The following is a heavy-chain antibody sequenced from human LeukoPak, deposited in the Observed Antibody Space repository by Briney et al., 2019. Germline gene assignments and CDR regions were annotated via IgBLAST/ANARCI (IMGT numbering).Heavy chain of an antibody. J-gene: IGHJ3*02. CDR2: ISAYNGNT. CDR3: ARIYCSGGSCYPYVAFDI. V-gene: IGHV1-18*04. Sequence: GASVKVSCKASGYTFTSYGISWVRQAPGQGLEWMGWISAYNGNTNYAQKLQGRVTMTIDPSTSTAYMELRSLRSDDTAVYYCARIYCSGGSCYPYVAFDIWGQGTMVTVSS. D-gene: IGHD2-15*01. CDR1: GYTFTSYG.